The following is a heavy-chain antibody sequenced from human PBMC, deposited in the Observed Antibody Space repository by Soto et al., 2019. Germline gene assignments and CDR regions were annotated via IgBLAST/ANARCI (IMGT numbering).Heavy chain of an antibody. CDR3: AKDLNGSGSFTSYYHYGMDV. Sequence: GVFLRLSCAAFGFTFGNYAMNWVRQAPGKGLEWVSSISGSGRNTYYADSVKGRLTISRDSSKNTLYLQMNSLRVEDTGVYYCAKDLNGSGSFTSYYHYGMDVWGQGTTVTVSS. CDR2: ISGSGRNT. V-gene: IGHV3-23*01. D-gene: IGHD3-10*01. J-gene: IGHJ6*02. CDR1: GFTFGNYA.